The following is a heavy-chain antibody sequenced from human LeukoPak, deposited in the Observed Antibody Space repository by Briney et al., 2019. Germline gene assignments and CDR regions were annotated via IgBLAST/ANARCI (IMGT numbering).Heavy chain of an antibody. CDR1: GFTIRSYW. CDR3: AREEAVPGSSFSTREIDY. Sequence: GGSLRLSCAASGFTIRSYWMHWVRQAPGKGLVWVSRIHSDGRTTSYADSVKGRFTISRDNAKNTLYLQMHSLRAEDTAVYYCAREEAVPGSSFSTREIDYWGQGTLVTVSS. V-gene: IGHV3-74*01. D-gene: IGHD6-19*01. J-gene: IGHJ4*02. CDR2: IHSDGRTT.